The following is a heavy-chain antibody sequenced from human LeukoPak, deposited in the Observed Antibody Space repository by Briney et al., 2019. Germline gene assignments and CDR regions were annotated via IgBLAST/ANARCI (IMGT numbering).Heavy chain of an antibody. CDR1: GVSISSSSHY. CDR2: IYYSRST. V-gene: IGHV4-39*01. Sequence: SETLSLNCSVSGVSISSSSHYWAWFRQPPGKGLEWIGSIYYSRSTYYNPSLNSRVTKYVDTSKYQFSLNLNSVTAADTSGYYCARTYYYGSGRYSHFDYWGQGTLGTVSS. J-gene: IGHJ4*02. CDR3: ARTYYYGSGRYSHFDY. D-gene: IGHD3-10*01.